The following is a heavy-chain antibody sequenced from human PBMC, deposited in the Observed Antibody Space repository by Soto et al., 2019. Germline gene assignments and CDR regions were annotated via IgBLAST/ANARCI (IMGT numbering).Heavy chain of an antibody. V-gene: IGHV6-1*01. D-gene: IGHD3-16*01. CDR3: AGGNALDV. CDR2: TYYRSKWFH. J-gene: IGHJ3*01. Sequence: QGQLQQSGPGLVKPSQTLSLTCAISGDSVSSDITSWNWIRQSPSRGLEWLGRTYYRSKWFHDYEASVKSRITSNPAPSKNQFSLELNLITPEDPLVYYGAGGNALDVWGQGTVVTVSS. CDR1: GDSVSSDITS.